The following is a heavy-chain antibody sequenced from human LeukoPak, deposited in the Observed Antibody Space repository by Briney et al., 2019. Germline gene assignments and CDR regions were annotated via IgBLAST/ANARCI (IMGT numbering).Heavy chain of an antibody. CDR2: ISAYNGNT. J-gene: IGHJ6*02. CDR1: GYTFTSYG. D-gene: IGHD2-15*01. CDR3: ARDDLSIEVVAASYYYYGMDV. V-gene: IGHV1-18*01. Sequence: GASVKVSCKASGYTFTSYGISWVRQAPGQGLEWMGWISAYNGNTNYAQKLQGRVTMTTDTSTSTAYMELRSLRSDDTAVYYCARDDLSIEVVAASYYYYGMDVWGQGTTVTVSS.